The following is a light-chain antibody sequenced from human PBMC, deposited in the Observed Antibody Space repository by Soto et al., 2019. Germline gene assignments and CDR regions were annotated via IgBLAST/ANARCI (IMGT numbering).Light chain of an antibody. CDR1: SSDVGAYNF. V-gene: IGLV2-14*01. CDR3: GTWDSSLSGGV. J-gene: IGLJ1*01. CDR2: EVT. Sequence: QSVLTQPASVSGSPGQSITISCTGTSSDVGAYNFVSWYQHHPGRARKLIIYEVTIRPSGVSNRFSGSKSGNTASLTISGLQAEDEADYYCGTWDSSLSGGVFGTGTKVTVL.